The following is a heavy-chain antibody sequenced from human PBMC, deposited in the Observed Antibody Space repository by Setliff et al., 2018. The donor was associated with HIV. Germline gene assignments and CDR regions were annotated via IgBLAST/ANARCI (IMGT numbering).Heavy chain of an antibody. CDR1: GGSINSGGYY. V-gene: IGHV4-31*03. Sequence: SATLSLTCTVSGGSINSGGYYWTWVRQHPGKGLQWIGYIYYIGGAYYNPSLKSRVTISLDTSENHFSLNLSSVTAADTAVYYCARESMLRGLRHAVDIWGQGTRVTVSS. D-gene: IGHD3-10*01. CDR2: IYYIGGA. CDR3: ARESMLRGLRHAVDI. J-gene: IGHJ3*02.